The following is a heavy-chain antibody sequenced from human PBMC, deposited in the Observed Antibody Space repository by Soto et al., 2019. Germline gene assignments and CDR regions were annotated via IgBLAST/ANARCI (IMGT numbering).Heavy chain of an antibody. Sequence: EVQLVESGGGLVQPEGSLRLSCAASGFTFSDHYMAWVRQAPGKGLEWVGPIKNKANSYTTEYAAPVKGRFIISRDDSKNSVFLQMNRLKTDDTAVYYCTRVRLGRSRSSDYWGQGILVTVSS. V-gene: IGHV3-72*01. J-gene: IGHJ4*02. CDR1: GFTFSDHY. CDR2: IKNKANSYTT. D-gene: IGHD6-19*01. CDR3: TRVRLGRSRSSDY.